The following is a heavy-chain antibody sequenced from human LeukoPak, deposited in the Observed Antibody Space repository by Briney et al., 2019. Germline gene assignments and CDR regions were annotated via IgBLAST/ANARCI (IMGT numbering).Heavy chain of an antibody. J-gene: IGHJ4*02. CDR2: IYYSGST. V-gene: IGHV4-59*01. D-gene: IGHD6-13*01. CDR1: GGSISSYY. Sequence: SETLSLTCTVSGGSISSYYWSWIRQPPGKGLEWIGYIYYSGSTNYNPSLKSRVTISVDTSKNQFSLKLSSVTAADTAVYYCAREAGTTIFDYWGQGTLVTVSS. CDR3: AREAGTTIFDY.